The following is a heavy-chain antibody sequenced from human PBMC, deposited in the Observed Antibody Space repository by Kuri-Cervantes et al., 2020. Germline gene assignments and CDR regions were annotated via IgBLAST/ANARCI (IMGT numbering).Heavy chain of an antibody. CDR2: INPNSGGT. J-gene: IGHJ4*02. CDR1: GYTFTGYN. Sequence: ASVKDSCKVSGYTFTGYNMHWVRQAPGQGLEWMGWINPNSGGTNNAQKFKGRVTMTRDTSISTAYMELSKLRSDDTAVYYCARLTGNSWIDNLGQGTLVTVSS. CDR3: ARLTGNSWIDN. D-gene: IGHD2/OR15-2a*01. V-gene: IGHV1-2*02.